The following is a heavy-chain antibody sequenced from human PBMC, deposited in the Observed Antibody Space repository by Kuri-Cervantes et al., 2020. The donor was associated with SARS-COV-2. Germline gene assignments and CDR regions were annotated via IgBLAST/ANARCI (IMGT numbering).Heavy chain of an antibody. D-gene: IGHD1-26*01. CDR1: GFTFSSYD. Sequence: GESLKISCAASGFTFSSYDMHWVRQGTGEGLEWVSAIGTAGDTYYPGSVKGRFTISRENAKNSLYLQMNSLRAEDTAVYYCARDGRILGETTDGYGMDVWGQGTTVTVSS. CDR2: IGTAGDT. J-gene: IGHJ6*02. CDR3: ARDGRILGETTDGYGMDV. V-gene: IGHV3-13*01.